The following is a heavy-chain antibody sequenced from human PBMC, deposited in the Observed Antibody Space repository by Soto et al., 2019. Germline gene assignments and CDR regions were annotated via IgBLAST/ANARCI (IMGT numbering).Heavy chain of an antibody. V-gene: IGHV2-70*11. CDR3: ARSSTSYNWNDGYYYYGMDV. D-gene: IGHD1-20*01. CDR2: IDWDDDK. Sequence: SGPTLVNPTQTLTLTCTFSGFSLSTSGMCVSWIRQPPGKALEWLARIDWDDDKYYSTSLKTRLTISKDTSKNQVVLTMTNMDPVYTATYYCARSSTSYNWNDGYYYYGMDVWGQGT. J-gene: IGHJ6*02. CDR1: GFSLSTSGMC.